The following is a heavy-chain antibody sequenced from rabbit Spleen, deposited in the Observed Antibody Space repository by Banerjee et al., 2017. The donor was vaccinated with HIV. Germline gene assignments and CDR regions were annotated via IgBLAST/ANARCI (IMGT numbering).Heavy chain of an antibody. CDR1: GFDFSNYG. D-gene: IGHD8-1*01. CDR3: ARDGVGGSYFAL. Sequence: QEQLVESGGGLVQPGGSLKLSCKASGFDFSNYGVSWVRQAPGKGLEWIGYIDPVFGVAYYANWVNGRFSISRENAQNTVFLQMTSLTAADTATYFCARDGVGGSYFALWGPGTLVTVS. J-gene: IGHJ6*01. V-gene: IGHV1S47*01. CDR2: IDPVFGVA.